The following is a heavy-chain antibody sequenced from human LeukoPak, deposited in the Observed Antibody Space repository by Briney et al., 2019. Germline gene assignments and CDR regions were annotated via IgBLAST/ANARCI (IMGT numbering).Heavy chain of an antibody. CDR2: IYYSGST. CDR3: ARQPLYSGSWIYYLDY. V-gene: IGHV4-39*01. D-gene: IGHD1-26*01. CDR1: GGSISSSSYY. J-gene: IGHJ4*02. Sequence: PSETLSLTCTVSGGSISSSSYYWGWIRQPPGKGLEWIGSIYYSGSTYYNPSLKSRVTISVDTSKNQFSLKLSSVTAADTAVYYCARQPLYSGSWIYYLDYWGQGTLVTVSS.